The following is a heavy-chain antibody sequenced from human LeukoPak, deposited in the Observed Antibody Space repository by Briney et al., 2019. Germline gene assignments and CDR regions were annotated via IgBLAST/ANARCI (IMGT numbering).Heavy chain of an antibody. J-gene: IGHJ4*02. D-gene: IGHD3-3*01. V-gene: IGHV4-4*07. Sequence: PSETLSLTCTVSGGSISSYYWSWIRQPAGKGLEWIGRIYTSGSTNYNPSLKSRVTMSVDTSKNQFSLKLSSVTAADTAVYYCARDQSPIFGVPNPEGYFDYWGQGTLVTVSS. CDR1: GGSISSYY. CDR2: IYTSGST. CDR3: ARDQSPIFGVPNPEGYFDY.